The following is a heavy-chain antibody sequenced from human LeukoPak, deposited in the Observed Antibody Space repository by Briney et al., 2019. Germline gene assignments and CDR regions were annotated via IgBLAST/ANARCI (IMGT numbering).Heavy chain of an antibody. CDR2: INTDGRNT. Sequence: GGSLRLSCAASGFTFSTYWMHWVRQAPGKGLVWVSHINTDGRNTTYADPVKGRYTISRDNAKNTLYLQMNSLRAEDTAVFYCARGYYYGMDVWGQGTTVTVSS. V-gene: IGHV3-74*01. CDR1: GFTFSTYW. J-gene: IGHJ6*02. CDR3: ARGYYYGMDV.